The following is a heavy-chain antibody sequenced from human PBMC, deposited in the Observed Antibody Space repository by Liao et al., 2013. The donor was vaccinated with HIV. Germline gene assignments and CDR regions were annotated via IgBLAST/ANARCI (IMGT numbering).Heavy chain of an antibody. D-gene: IGHD6-19*01. CDR1: GGSLSGYY. CDR3: ARGGSSGWYKGEYFQH. V-gene: IGHV4-34*01. CDR2: VNHSGDT. J-gene: IGHJ1*01. Sequence: QLHQWGAGLVKSSETLSLTCAVYGGSLSGYYWSWIRQPPGKGLEWIGEVNHSGDTTYNPSLKSRVTISVDTSKNQFSLKLTSVTAADTAVYYCARGGSSGWYKGEYFQHWGQGTLVTVSS.